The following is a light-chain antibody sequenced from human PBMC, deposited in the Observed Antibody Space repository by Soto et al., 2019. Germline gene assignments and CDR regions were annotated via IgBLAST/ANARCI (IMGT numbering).Light chain of an antibody. CDR3: QHYHDWHPRT. Sequence: EIVMTQSPATLSGSPVERVTISCRASQSVSTNVAWYQQKPGQAPRLLPYGAYTRATGLPARFSGSGSGTEFTLTISSLQSEDFAVYYCQHYHDWHPRTFGQRTKADI. CDR1: QSVSTN. CDR2: GAY. J-gene: IGKJ1*01. V-gene: IGKV3-15*01.